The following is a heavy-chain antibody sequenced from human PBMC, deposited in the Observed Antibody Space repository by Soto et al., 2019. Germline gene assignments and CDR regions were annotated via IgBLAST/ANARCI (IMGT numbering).Heavy chain of an antibody. J-gene: IGHJ4*02. D-gene: IGHD6-19*01. V-gene: IGHV3-74*01. CDR3: ARAPEQRPIDY. CDR1: GFTLSAYW. Sequence: EVQLVESGGGLVQPGGSLRLSCAASGFTLSAYWMHWVRQVPGKGLLWVSRISSDGIDTTYADSVKGRFTISRDNAKNTRYLQTDTLRAADRAVYYSARAPEQRPIDYWGQGSLVTVSS. CDR2: ISSDGIDT.